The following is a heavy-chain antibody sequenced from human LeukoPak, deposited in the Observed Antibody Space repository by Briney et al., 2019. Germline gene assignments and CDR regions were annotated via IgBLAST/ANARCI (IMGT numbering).Heavy chain of an antibody. Sequence: ASVKVSCKVSGYTFISYGIRWVRQAPGQGLEWLRWISAYNANTNYAQKLQGRVTMTTDTSTSTAYMELRSLRSDDTAVYYCARVSWHYDTSGPVDYWGQGTLVTVSS. CDR3: ARVSWHYDTSGPVDY. CDR1: GYTFISYG. D-gene: IGHD3-22*01. J-gene: IGHJ4*02. V-gene: IGHV1-18*01. CDR2: ISAYNANT.